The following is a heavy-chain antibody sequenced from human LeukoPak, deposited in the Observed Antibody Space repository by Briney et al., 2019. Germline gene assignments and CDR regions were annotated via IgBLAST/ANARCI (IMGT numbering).Heavy chain of an antibody. J-gene: IGHJ4*02. Sequence: ASVKVSCKASGYTFTSYDINWVRQASGQGLEWMGWMSPKSANTGYAQKFQGRVTITADESTSTAYMELSSLRSDDTAVYYCARDKVTTVTYFDYWGQGTLVTVSS. CDR2: MSPKSANT. CDR1: GYTFTSYD. CDR3: ARDKVTTVTYFDY. V-gene: IGHV1-8*03. D-gene: IGHD4-17*01.